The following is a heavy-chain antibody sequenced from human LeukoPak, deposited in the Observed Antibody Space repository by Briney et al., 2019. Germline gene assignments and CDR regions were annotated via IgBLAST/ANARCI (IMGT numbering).Heavy chain of an antibody. Sequence: GGSLRLSCAASGFTFSTYAMNWVRQAPGKGLEWVAVISDDGRHNYYADSVKGRFTISRDNSKNTLYLQMNGLRAEDTAVYYCAKDYSITPSWFDPWGQGTLVTVSS. J-gene: IGHJ5*02. V-gene: IGHV3-30*04. D-gene: IGHD4-11*01. CDR3: AKDYSITPSWFDP. CDR2: ISDDGRHN. CDR1: GFTFSTYA.